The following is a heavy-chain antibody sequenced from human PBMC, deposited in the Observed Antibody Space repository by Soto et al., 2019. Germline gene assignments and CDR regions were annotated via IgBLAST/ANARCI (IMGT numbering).Heavy chain of an antibody. CDR3: AKAWDG. Sequence: LVESGGGLVQPGRSLRLSCAASGFTFDDYGMHWVRQAPGKGLEWVSGISWNSEIIDYADSVRGRFTISRDNARNSVYLQMNSLRPEDTAFYYCAKAWDGWGQGTLVTVSS. V-gene: IGHV3-9*01. D-gene: IGHD1-26*01. J-gene: IGHJ4*02. CDR1: GFTFDDYG. CDR2: ISWNSEII.